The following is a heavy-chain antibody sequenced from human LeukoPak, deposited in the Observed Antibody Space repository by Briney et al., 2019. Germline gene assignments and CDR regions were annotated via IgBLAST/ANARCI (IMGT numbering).Heavy chain of an antibody. Sequence: ASVKVSCKASGYTFTSYGISWVRQAPGQGLEWMGWISAYNGNTNYAQKLQGRVTMTTDTSTSTAYMELRSLRSDDTAAYYCARERYSSSWSVINDWFDPWGQGTLVTVSS. CDR2: ISAYNGNT. CDR1: GYTFTSYG. J-gene: IGHJ5*02. D-gene: IGHD6-13*01. CDR3: ARERYSSSWSVINDWFDP. V-gene: IGHV1-18*01.